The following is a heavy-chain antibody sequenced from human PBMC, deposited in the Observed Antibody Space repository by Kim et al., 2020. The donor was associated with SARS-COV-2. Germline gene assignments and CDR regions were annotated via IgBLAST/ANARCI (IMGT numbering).Heavy chain of an antibody. CDR1: GFTFSNYA. V-gene: IGHV3-30*18. Sequence: GGSLRLSCAASGFTFSNYAMHWVRQAPGKGLEWVSLISYDGSNKHYTDSVKGRFTVSRDNSKNTLFLQMNSLSAEDTAVYYCAKDSELHYYGSGSYLSYWGQGTLVTVSS. J-gene: IGHJ4*02. CDR3: AKDSELHYYGSGSYLSY. CDR2: ISYDGSNK. D-gene: IGHD3-10*01.